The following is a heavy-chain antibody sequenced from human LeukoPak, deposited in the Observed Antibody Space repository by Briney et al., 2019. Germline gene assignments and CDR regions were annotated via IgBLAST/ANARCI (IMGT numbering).Heavy chain of an antibody. CDR2: IIPILGIA. V-gene: IGHV1-69*04. CDR1: GGTFSSYA. J-gene: IGHJ4*02. CDR3: ATVIGDYAVYY. Sequence: EASVKVSCKASGGTFSSYAISWVRQAPGQGLEWMGRIIPILGIANYAQKFQGRVTITADKSTSTAYMELSSLRSEDTAVYYCATVIGDYAVYYWGQGTLVTVSS. D-gene: IGHD4-17*01.